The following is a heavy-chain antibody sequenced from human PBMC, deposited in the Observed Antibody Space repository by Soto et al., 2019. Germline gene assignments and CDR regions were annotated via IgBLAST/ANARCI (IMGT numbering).Heavy chain of an antibody. V-gene: IGHV1-18*04. Sequence: GASVKVSCKASGYTFTSYGISWVRQAPGQGLEWMGWISAYNGNTNYAQKLQGRVTMTTDTSTSTAYMELRSLRSDDTAVYYCARDQLYDFWSGYCLPYYYYYYGMDVWGQGTTVTVSS. CDR3: ARDQLYDFWSGYCLPYYYYYYGMDV. CDR1: GYTFTSYG. J-gene: IGHJ6*02. CDR2: ISAYNGNT. D-gene: IGHD3-3*01.